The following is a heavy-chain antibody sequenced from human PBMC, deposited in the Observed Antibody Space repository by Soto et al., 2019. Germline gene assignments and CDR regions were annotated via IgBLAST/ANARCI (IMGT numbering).Heavy chain of an antibody. V-gene: IGHV3-7*01. CDR2: IKQDGSEK. CDR1: GFTFSSYW. CDR3: ARTPGYYDILTGYYMSGYYYYGMDV. J-gene: IGHJ6*02. Sequence: QPGGSLRLSCAASGFTFSSYWMSWVRQAPGKGLEWVANIKQDGSEKYYVDSVKGRFTISRDNAKNSLYLQMNSLRAEDTAVYYCARTPGYYDILTGYYMSGYYYYGMDVWGQGTTVTVSS. D-gene: IGHD3-9*01.